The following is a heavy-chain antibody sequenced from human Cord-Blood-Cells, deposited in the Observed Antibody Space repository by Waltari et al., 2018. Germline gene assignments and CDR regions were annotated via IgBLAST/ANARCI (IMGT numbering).Heavy chain of an antibody. CDR3: ATGLGKDSSSFDY. J-gene: IGHJ4*02. CDR2: VDPEDGET. V-gene: IGHV1-69-2*01. Sequence: VQLVQPGAEVKKPGAPVQIACKVSGYTFTDYYMPWVQQAPGKGLEWMGLVDPEDGETIYAEKFQGRVTITADTSTDTAYMELSSLRSEDTAVYYCATGLGKDSSSFDYWGQGTLVTVSS. CDR1: GYTFTDYY. D-gene: IGHD6-6*01.